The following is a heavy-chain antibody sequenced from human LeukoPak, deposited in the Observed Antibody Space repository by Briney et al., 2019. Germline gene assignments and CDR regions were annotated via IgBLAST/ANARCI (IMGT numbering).Heavy chain of an antibody. CDR3: ARDLLSDYDFWSGYSFDAFDI. CDR2: ISWSTTTI. Sequence: GGSLRLSCAASGFTFSSYNMNWVRQAPGKGLEWVSYISWSTTTIYYAGSVKGRFTISRDNAKNSLYLQMNSLRAEDTAVYYCARDLLSDYDFWSGYSFDAFDIWGQGTMVTVSS. V-gene: IGHV3-48*04. D-gene: IGHD3-3*01. J-gene: IGHJ3*02. CDR1: GFTFSSYN.